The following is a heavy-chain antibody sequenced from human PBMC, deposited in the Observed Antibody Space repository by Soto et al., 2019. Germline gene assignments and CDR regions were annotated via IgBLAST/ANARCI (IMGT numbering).Heavy chain of an antibody. CDR2: IYYSGST. CDR3: ARVIGGWYEHDY. V-gene: IGHV4-59*01. Sequence: SETLSLTCTVSGGSIGSYFWSWIRQPPGKGLEWIGYIYYSGSTKYNPSVKSRVTMSVDTSKNHFSLKLSSVTAADTAVYYCARVIGGWYEHDYWGQGTLVTVSS. J-gene: IGHJ4*02. D-gene: IGHD6-19*01. CDR1: GGSIGSYF.